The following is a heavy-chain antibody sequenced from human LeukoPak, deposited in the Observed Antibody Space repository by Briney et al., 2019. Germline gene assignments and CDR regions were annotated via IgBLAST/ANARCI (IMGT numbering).Heavy chain of an antibody. J-gene: IGHJ5*02. Sequence: ASVKVSCKVSGYTLTELSMHWVRQAPGKGLEWMGGLDPEDGETIYAQKFQGRVAMTEDTSTDTAYMELSSLRSEDTAVYYCATIGGYCSGGSCYSRWFDPWGQGTLVTVSS. CDR1: GYTLTELS. CDR3: ATIGGYCSGGSCYSRWFDP. D-gene: IGHD2-15*01. V-gene: IGHV1-24*01. CDR2: LDPEDGET.